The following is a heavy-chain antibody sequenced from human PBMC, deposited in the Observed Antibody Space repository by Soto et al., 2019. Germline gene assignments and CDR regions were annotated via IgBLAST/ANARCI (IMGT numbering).Heavy chain of an antibody. V-gene: IGHV4-59*02. Sequence: PSETLPLTGTDAGSAVLSYYWSWIRQPPGKGLEWIGYMYYSGISNYNPSLKSRVTILLDTPKNQFSLKLSSVTAADSAVYCCARGASGYYPLAWFDPWGQGTLVTVSS. CDR3: ARGASGYYPLAWFDP. CDR2: MYYSGIS. D-gene: IGHD3-3*01. J-gene: IGHJ5*02. CDR1: GSAVLSYY.